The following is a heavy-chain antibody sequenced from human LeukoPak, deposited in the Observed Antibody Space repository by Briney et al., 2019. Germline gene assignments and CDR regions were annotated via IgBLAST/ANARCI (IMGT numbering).Heavy chain of an antibody. D-gene: IGHD2/OR15-2a*01. CDR3: ARSSSMPGPNWFDP. J-gene: IGHJ5*02. Sequence: SETLSLTCTVSGGSISTSNYYWGWIRQPPGKGLEWIGNIFYSGSTYYSPSLKSRVTISVDTSKNQFSLKLSSVTAADTAVYYCARSSSMPGPNWFDPWGQGTLVTVSS. CDR1: GGSISTSNYY. CDR2: IFYSGST. V-gene: IGHV4-39*07.